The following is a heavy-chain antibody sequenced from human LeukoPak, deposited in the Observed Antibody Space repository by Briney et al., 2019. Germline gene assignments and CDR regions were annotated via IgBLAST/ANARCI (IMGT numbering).Heavy chain of an antibody. CDR3: ARDEVVVAATPFDY. Sequence: PGRSLRLSCAASGFTFSSYGMHWVRQAPGKGLEWVAVIWYDASNKYYADSVKGRFTISRDNSKNTLYLQMNSLTAEDTAVYYCARDEVVVAATPFDYWGQGTLVTVSS. J-gene: IGHJ4*02. D-gene: IGHD2-15*01. V-gene: IGHV3-33*01. CDR2: IWYDASNK. CDR1: GFTFSSYG.